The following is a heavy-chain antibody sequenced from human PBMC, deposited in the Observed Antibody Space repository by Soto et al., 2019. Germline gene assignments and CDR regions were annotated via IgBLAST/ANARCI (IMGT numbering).Heavy chain of an antibody. D-gene: IGHD5-18*01. J-gene: IGHJ4*02. CDR1: GYTFTSYY. CDR3: ARDLGVDTAMGLVDY. Sequence: QVQLVQSGAEVKKPGASVKVSCKASGYTFTSYYMHWVRQAPGQGLERMGIINPSGGITSYAQKFQGRVTMTRDTSTSTVYMELSSLRSEDTAVYSCARDLGVDTAMGLVDYWGQGTLVTVSS. V-gene: IGHV1-46*03. CDR2: INPSGGIT.